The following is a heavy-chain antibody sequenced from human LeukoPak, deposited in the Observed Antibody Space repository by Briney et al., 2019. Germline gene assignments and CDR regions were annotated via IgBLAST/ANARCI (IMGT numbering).Heavy chain of an antibody. D-gene: IGHD4/OR15-4a*01. Sequence: GGSLRLSCAASGFIINRNYMNWVRQAPGKGLEWVALIYAGGTTFYAGSVEGRFTISRDISKNMLYLQMNSLRAEDTAVYYCVRDGATRLEFDYWGQGTLVTVSS. CDR1: GFIINRNY. V-gene: IGHV3-53*01. J-gene: IGHJ4*02. CDR3: VRDGATRLEFDY. CDR2: IYAGGTT.